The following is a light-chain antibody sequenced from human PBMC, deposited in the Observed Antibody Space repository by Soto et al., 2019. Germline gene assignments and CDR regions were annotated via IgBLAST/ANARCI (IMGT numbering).Light chain of an antibody. V-gene: IGLV2-14*03. Sequence: QLVLTQPASVSGSPGQSITISCTGTSSDVGGYNYVSWYQQHPGKAPKLMIYDVSNRPSGVSNRFSGSKSGNTASLTISGLQAEDEADYYCSSYTSSTTSSFGTGTKVTVL. CDR2: DVS. CDR3: SSYTSSTTSS. CDR1: SSDVGGYNY. J-gene: IGLJ1*01.